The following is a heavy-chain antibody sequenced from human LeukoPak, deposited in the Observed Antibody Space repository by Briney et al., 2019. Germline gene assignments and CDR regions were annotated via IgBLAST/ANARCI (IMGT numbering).Heavy chain of an antibody. CDR3: ARNILFAFDI. Sequence: GGSLRLSCVASGITFSSYSMNWVRQAPGKGLEWVSYISSSSSTLYYAHSVKGRFTISRVNAKNSLYLQMNSLRDEDTAVYYCARNILFAFDIWGQGTMVTVSS. CDR1: GITFSSYS. CDR2: ISSSSSTL. J-gene: IGHJ3*02. V-gene: IGHV3-48*02.